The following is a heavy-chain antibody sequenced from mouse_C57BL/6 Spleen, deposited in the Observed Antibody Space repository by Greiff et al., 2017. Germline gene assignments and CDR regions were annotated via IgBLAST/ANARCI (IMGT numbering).Heavy chain of an antibody. V-gene: IGHV5-9*01. CDR2: ISGGGGNT. D-gene: IGHD2-2*01. Sequence: EVKLMESGGGLVKPGGSLKLSCAASGFTFSSYTMSWVRQTPEKRLEWVATISGGGGNTYYPDSVKGRFTISRDNAKNTLYLQMSSLRSEDTALYYCARRYGYYGYFDVWGTGTTVTVSS. J-gene: IGHJ1*03. CDR1: GFTFSSYT. CDR3: ARRYGYYGYFDV.